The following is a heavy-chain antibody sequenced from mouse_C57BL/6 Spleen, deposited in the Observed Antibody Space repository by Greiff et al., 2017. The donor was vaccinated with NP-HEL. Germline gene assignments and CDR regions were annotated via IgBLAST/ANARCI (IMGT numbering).Heavy chain of an antibody. V-gene: IGHV1-26*01. J-gene: IGHJ3*01. Sequence: VQLQQSGPELVKPGASVKISCKASGYTFTDYYMNWVKQSHGKSLEWIGDINPNNGGTSYNQKFKGKATLTVDKSSSTAYMELRSLTSEDSAVYYCARSPFYGGFAYWGQGTLVTVSA. CDR2: INPNNGGT. CDR1: GYTFTDYY. CDR3: ARSPFYGGFAY. D-gene: IGHD1-1*01.